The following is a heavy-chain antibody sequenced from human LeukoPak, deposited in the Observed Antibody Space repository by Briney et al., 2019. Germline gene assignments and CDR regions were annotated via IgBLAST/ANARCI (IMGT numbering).Heavy chain of an antibody. CDR1: GGSISSGGYY. J-gene: IGHJ5*02. D-gene: IGHD2-2*01. V-gene: IGHV4-31*03. CDR2: IYYSGST. CDR3: ARVRELGYCSSTSCSGRWFDP. Sequence: SETLSLTCTVSGGSISSGGYYWSWIRQHPGKGLEWIGYIYYSGSTYYNPSLKSRVTISVDRSKNQFSLKLSSVTAADTAVYYCARVRELGYCSSTSCSGRWFDPWGQGTLVTVSS.